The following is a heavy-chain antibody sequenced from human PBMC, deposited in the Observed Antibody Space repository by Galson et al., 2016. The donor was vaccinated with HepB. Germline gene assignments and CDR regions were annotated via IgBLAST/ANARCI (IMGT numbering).Heavy chain of an antibody. V-gene: IGHV5-51*01. Sequence: QSGAEVKKPGESLKISCKVSGFSFTRYWIGWVRQMPGKGLEWMGILYPGDSEVRYRPPFQGQVTISTDTTIKTAYLQWRSLKALDTPMYYLARGLSNCWFFDYWGQGALVTVSS. J-gene: IGHJ4*02. D-gene: IGHD6-19*01. CDR2: LYPGDSEV. CDR1: GFSFTRYW. CDR3: ARGLSNCWFFDY.